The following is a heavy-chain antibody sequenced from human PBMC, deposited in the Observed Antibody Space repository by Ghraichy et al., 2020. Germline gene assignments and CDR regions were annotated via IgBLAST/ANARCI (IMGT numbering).Heavy chain of an antibody. CDR1: GGSISSGGYY. CDR3: ARELAGSSGRNGWFDP. D-gene: IGHD6-19*01. V-gene: IGHV4-31*03. CDR2: IYYSGST. J-gene: IGHJ5*02. Sequence: TLSLTCTVSGGSISSGGYYWSWIRQHPGKGLEWIGYIYYSGSTYYNPSLKSRVTISVDTSKNQFSLKLSSVTAADTAVYYCARELAGSSGRNGWFDPWGQGTLVTVSS.